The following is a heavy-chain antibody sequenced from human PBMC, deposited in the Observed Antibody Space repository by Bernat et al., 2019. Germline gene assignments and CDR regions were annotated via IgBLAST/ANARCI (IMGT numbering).Heavy chain of an antibody. CDR2: ISAYNGNT. CDR3: ARDRPLPRYSGYDLSY. Sequence: QVQLVQSGAEVKKPGASVRVSCKASGYTFTSYGISWVRQAPGQGLEWMGWISAYNGNTNYAQKLQGRVTMTTDTSTSTAYMELRSLRSDDTAVYYCARDRPLPRYSGYDLSYWGQGTLVTVSS. V-gene: IGHV1-18*01. CDR1: GYTFTSYG. J-gene: IGHJ4*02. D-gene: IGHD5-12*01.